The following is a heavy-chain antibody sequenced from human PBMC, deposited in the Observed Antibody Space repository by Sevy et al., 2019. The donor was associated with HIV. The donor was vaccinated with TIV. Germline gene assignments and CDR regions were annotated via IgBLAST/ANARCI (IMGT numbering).Heavy chain of an antibody. J-gene: IGHJ4*02. CDR2: LSFGCGEI. CDR3: AREGCTKPHDY. Sequence: ESLKISCAASGFTFSKYSMSWVRQPPGKGLEWVSTLSFGCGEINYADSVKGRFTISRDNSKSSVYLQMNNLRPEDTAVYYCAREGCTKPHDYWGQGTLVTVS. V-gene: IGHV3-23*01. CDR1: GFTFSKYS. D-gene: IGHD2-8*01.